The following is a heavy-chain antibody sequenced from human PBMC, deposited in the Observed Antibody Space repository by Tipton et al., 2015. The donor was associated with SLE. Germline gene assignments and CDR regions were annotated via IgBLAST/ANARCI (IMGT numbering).Heavy chain of an antibody. CDR3: VGAKVTTDRDSFDI. J-gene: IGHJ3*02. CDR2: FAHSGNT. CDR1: GYSITTSYY. Sequence: TLSLTCSVSGYSITTSYYWGWIRQSPGKGLEWIGSFAHSGNTIYNPSLRSRVSISADTSKNEFSLRLTSVTAADTAVYFCVGAKVTTDRDSFDIWGPGTLVVVSS. V-gene: IGHV4-38-2*01. D-gene: IGHD4/OR15-4a*01.